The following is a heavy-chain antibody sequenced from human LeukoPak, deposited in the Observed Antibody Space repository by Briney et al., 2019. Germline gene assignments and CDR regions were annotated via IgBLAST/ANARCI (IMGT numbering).Heavy chain of an antibody. CDR2: IYHSGST. Sequence: KPSETLSLTCTVSGGSVSSGSYYWNWIRQPPGKGLEWIGYIYHSGSTYYNPSLKSRVTISVDRSKNQFSLKLSSVTAADTAVYYCARGPPYPGPAFDYWGQGTLVTVSS. V-gene: IGHV4-30-2*01. D-gene: IGHD1-14*01. CDR3: ARGPPYPGPAFDY. J-gene: IGHJ4*02. CDR1: GGSVSSGSYY.